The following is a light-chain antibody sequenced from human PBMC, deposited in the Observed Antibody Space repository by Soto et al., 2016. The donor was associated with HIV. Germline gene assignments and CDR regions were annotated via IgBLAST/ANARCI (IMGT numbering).Light chain of an antibody. CDR1: NIGSKS. CDR2: DDS. V-gene: IGLV3-21*03. CDR3: QVWDSSTNHVV. J-gene: IGLJ2*01. Sequence: SYELTQSPSVPVAPGKTARIACGGNNIGSKSVHWYQQKPGQAPVLVVYDDSDRPSGIPERFSGSNSGNSATLTISRVEAGDEADYFCQVWDSSTNHVVFGGGTKLTVL.